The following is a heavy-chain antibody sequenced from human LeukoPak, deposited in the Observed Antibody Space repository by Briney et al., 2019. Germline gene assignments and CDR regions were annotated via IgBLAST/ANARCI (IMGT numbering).Heavy chain of an antibody. CDR1: GFTFSSYN. V-gene: IGHV3-21*04. CDR2: ISSSSDYI. J-gene: IGHJ5*02. Sequence: GGSLRLSCAASGFTFSSYNMNWVRQAPGKGLEWVSSISSSSDYIYYADSVKGRFTISRDNAKNSLYLQMKSLRAEDTAVYYCARDPSGGYCSSTSCYAFDPWGQGTLVTVSS. D-gene: IGHD2-2*01. CDR3: ARDPSGGYCSSTSCYAFDP.